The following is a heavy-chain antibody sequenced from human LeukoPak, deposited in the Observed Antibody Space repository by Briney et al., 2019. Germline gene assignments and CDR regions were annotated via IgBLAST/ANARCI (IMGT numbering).Heavy chain of an antibody. CDR2: IYYSGST. Sequence: SETLSLTCTVSGGSINSYYWSWIRQPPGKGLEWIGYIYYSGSTNYNPSLKSRVTISVDTSKNQFSLKLSSVTAADTAVYYCARDLGNYYYYYMDVWGKGTTVTVSS. CDR1: GGSINSYY. D-gene: IGHD2-15*01. CDR3: ARDLGNYYYYYMDV. J-gene: IGHJ6*03. V-gene: IGHV4-59*12.